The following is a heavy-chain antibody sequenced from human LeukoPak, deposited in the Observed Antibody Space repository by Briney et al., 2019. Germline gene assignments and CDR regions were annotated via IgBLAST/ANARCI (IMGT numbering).Heavy chain of an antibody. CDR3: ARGHIAVALTLVYYYYGMDV. CDR2: INHSGST. V-gene: IGHV4-34*01. Sequence: PSETLSLTCTVSGGSISSYYWSWIRQPPGKGLEWIGEINHSGSTNYNPSLKSRVTISVDTSKNQFSLKLSSVTAADTAVYYCARGHIAVALTLVYYYYGMDVWGQGTTVTVSS. J-gene: IGHJ6*02. D-gene: IGHD6-19*01. CDR1: GGSISSYY.